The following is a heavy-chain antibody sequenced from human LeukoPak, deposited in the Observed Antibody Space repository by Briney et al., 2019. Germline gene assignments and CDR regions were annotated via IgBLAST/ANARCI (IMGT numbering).Heavy chain of an antibody. CDR1: GFTFSTYW. CDR3: ASLIRPYFDY. V-gene: IGHV3-7*05. J-gene: IGHJ4*02. CDR2: IKQDGSEK. Sequence: GGSLRLSCVASGFTFSTYWMSWVRQAPGKGLEWVASIKQDGSEKYYVDSVKGRFTISRDNAKNSLYLQMNSLRAEDTAVYYCASLIRPYFDYWGQGTLVTVSS.